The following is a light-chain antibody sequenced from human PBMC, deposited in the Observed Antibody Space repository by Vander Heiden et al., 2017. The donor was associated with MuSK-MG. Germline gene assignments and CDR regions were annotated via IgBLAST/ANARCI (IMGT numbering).Light chain of an antibody. CDR1: QTISNW. J-gene: IGKJ1*01. Sequence: IQMTQSPSPLSASVGDRVTITCRASQTISNWLAWYQQKPGKAPKLLIYKASSLQGGAPSRFSGSGSATEFTLTISSLQPDDFATYYCQQYNSYPWTFGQGTKVEVK. CDR2: KAS. V-gene: IGKV1-5*03. CDR3: QQYNSYPWT.